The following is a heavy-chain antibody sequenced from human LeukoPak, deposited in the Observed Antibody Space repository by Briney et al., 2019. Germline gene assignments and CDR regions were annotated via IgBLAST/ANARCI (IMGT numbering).Heavy chain of an antibody. Sequence: ASVKVSCKASGYTFTGYYMHWVRQAPGQGLEWMGWINPNSGGTNYAQKFQGRVTMTRDTSISTAYMELSRLRSDDTAVYYCARVRCVGYCTNGVLYGMDVWGQGTMVTVSS. J-gene: IGHJ6*02. CDR2: INPNSGGT. V-gene: IGHV1-2*02. CDR1: GYTFTGYY. D-gene: IGHD2-8*01. CDR3: ARVRCVGYCTNGVLYGMDV.